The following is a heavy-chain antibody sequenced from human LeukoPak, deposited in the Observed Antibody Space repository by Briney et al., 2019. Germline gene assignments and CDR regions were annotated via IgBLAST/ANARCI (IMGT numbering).Heavy chain of an antibody. D-gene: IGHD6-13*01. Sequence: SGTLSLTCAVSGGSISSSNWWSWIRQPPGKGLEWIGEINHSGSTNYNPSLKSRVTISVDTSKNQFSLKLSSVTAADTAVYYCARATSWYSFFDYWGQGTLVTVSS. J-gene: IGHJ4*02. CDR2: INHSGST. V-gene: IGHV4-4*02. CDR3: ARATSWYSFFDY. CDR1: GGSISSSNW.